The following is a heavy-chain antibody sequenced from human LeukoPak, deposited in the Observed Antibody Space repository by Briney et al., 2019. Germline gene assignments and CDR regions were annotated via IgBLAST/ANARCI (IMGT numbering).Heavy chain of an antibody. CDR3: ARRSRVVVPAAIGPGYYYYMDV. CDR1: GFTFSDYY. D-gene: IGHD2-2*01. J-gene: IGHJ6*03. V-gene: IGHV3-11*04. Sequence: GGSLRLSCAASGFTFSDYYMSWIRQAPGKGLEWVSYISSSGSTIYYADSVKSRFTISRDNAKNSLYLQMNSLRAEDTAVYYCARRSRVVVPAAIGPGYYYYMDVWGKGTTVTVSS. CDR2: ISSSGSTI.